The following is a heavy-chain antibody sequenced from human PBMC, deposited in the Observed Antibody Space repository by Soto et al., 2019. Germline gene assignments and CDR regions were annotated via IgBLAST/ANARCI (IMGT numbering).Heavy chain of an antibody. D-gene: IGHD3-16*01. J-gene: IGHJ2*01. V-gene: IGHV3-30*18. Sequence: EQLAESGGGVVQSGRSLRLSCEASGFTFSSFGMHWVRQAPGKGLEWVAVISYDGSDTYFADSVKGRFTISRDNSKNTVYLQMNSLRVEDPAVYYCVKDIHFLGIWYFDLWGRGSLVSVSS. CDR3: VKDIHFLGIWYFDL. CDR2: ISYDGSDT. CDR1: GFTFSSFG.